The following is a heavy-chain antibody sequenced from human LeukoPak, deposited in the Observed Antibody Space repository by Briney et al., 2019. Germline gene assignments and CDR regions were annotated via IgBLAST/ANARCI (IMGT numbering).Heavy chain of an antibody. D-gene: IGHD4-17*01. CDR3: WRSLYGDRRSRKIGFDY. CDR2: IYSSGNT. V-gene: IGHV4-4*08. Sequence: PAETLSLTCTVSGGSVSSYYWSWIRQPPGKGLEWIGYIYSSGNTNYNPSLKSRVTTSVKTSKNHFFLNLTSVTAADTPGFYWWRSLYGDRRSRKIGFDYWGQGTLVTVST. J-gene: IGHJ4*02. CDR1: GGSVSSYY.